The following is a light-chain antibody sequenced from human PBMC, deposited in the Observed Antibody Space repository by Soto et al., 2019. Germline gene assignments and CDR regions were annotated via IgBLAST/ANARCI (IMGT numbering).Light chain of an antibody. J-gene: IGKJ1*01. CDR1: QSVSSS. Sequence: EILLTQSPGTLSLSPGERATLSCRASQSVSSSLAWYQQKPGQAPRLLIYGASSRATGIPDRFSGSGSGPDFTLTISRLEPEDFAVYCCQHYGSSRTFGQGTKVEIK. V-gene: IGKV3-20*01. CDR3: QHYGSSRT. CDR2: GAS.